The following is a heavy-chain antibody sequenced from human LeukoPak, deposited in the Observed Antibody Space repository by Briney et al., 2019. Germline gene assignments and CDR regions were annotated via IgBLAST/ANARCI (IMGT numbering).Heavy chain of an antibody. Sequence: PSETLSLTCTVSGGSISSSSYYWGWIRQPPGKGLEWIGSIYYSGSTYYNPSLKSRVTISVDTSKNQFSLKLSSVTAADTAVYYRARHMCSSTSCYFDYYYYYMDVWGKGTTVTVSS. V-gene: IGHV4-39*01. CDR2: IYYSGST. CDR1: GGSISSSSYY. CDR3: ARHMCSSTSCYFDYYYYYMDV. J-gene: IGHJ6*03. D-gene: IGHD2-2*01.